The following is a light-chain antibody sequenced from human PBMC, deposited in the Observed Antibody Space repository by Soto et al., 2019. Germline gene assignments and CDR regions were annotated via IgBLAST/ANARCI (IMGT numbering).Light chain of an antibody. V-gene: IGKV3-20*01. J-gene: IGKJ1*01. CDR3: QQYGSSRP. CDR2: GVS. Sequence: VLTQSPGTLSLSPGERASLSCRASQSVNSYLAWYQQKPGQAPRLLIYGVSRRATGIPDRFSGSGSGTDFTLTISRLEPEDFAVYYCQQYGSSRPFGQGTKVDIK. CDR1: QSVNSY.